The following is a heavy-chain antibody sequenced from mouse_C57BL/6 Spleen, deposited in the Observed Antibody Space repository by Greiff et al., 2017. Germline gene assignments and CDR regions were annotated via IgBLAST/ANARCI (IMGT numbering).Heavy chain of an antibody. CDR1: GYAFTNYL. Sequence: QVQLQQSGAELVRPGTSVKVSCKASGYAFTNYLIEWVKQRPGQGLEWIGVINPGSGGTNYNEKFKGKATLTADKSSSTAYMQLSSLTSEDSAVYICARSVSKRGLYCDYWGQGTTLTVSS. CDR3: ARSVSKRGLYCDY. V-gene: IGHV1-54*01. CDR2: INPGSGGT. J-gene: IGHJ2*01. D-gene: IGHD2-5*01.